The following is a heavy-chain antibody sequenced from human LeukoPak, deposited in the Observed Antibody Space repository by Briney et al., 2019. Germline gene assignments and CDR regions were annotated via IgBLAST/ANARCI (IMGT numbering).Heavy chain of an antibody. Sequence: SETLSLTCTVSGGSISSGGYYWSWIRQHPGTGLEWIGYIYYSGSTYYNPSLKSRVTISVDTSKNQFSLKLSSVTAADTAVYHCARDPDSLHAFDIWGQGTVVTVSS. CDR3: ARDPDSLHAFDI. D-gene: IGHD3-22*01. V-gene: IGHV4-31*03. J-gene: IGHJ3*02. CDR2: IYYSGST. CDR1: GGSISSGGYY.